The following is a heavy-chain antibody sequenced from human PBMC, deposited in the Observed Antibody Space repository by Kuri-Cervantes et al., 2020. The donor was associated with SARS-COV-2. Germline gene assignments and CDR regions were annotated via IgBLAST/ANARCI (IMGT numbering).Heavy chain of an antibody. CDR3: ARDLGSFDY. CDR2: ISYDGSNK. CDR1: GFTFSSYS. Sequence: GESLKISCAASGFTFSSYSMHWVRQAPGKGLEWVAVISYDGSNKYYADSVKGRFTISRDNSKNTLYLQMNSLRAGDTAVYYCARDLGSFDYWGQGTLVTVSS. V-gene: IGHV3-30*03. D-gene: IGHD1-26*01. J-gene: IGHJ4*02.